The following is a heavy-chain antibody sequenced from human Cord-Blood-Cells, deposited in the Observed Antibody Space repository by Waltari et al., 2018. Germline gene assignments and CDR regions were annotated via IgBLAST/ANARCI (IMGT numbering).Heavy chain of an antibody. J-gene: IGHJ4*02. Sequence: SISSGGYYWSWIRQHPGKGLEWIGYIYYSGSTYYNPSLKSRVTISVDTSKNQFSLKLSSVTAADTAVYYCARVGGITIFGVVDYWGQGTLVTVSS. CDR1: SISSGGYY. CDR2: IYYSGST. D-gene: IGHD3-3*01. V-gene: IGHV4-31*02. CDR3: ARVGGITIFGVVDY.